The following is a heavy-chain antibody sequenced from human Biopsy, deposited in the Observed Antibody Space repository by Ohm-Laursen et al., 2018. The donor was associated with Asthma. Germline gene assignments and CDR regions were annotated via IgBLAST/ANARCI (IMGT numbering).Heavy chain of an antibody. CDR1: GFVFSSHA. J-gene: IGHJ4*02. V-gene: IGHV3-30*18. Sequence: SLRLSCAASGFVFSSHAMHWVRQAPGKGLEWVAVVSYDGGVVHYADSMKGRFTISRDNAKSTLYLQMDRLRTDDTAVYFCAKRRGYSDLTDFDHWGQGTLVTVSS. CDR3: AKRRGYSDLTDFDH. D-gene: IGHD3-3*01. CDR2: VSYDGGVV.